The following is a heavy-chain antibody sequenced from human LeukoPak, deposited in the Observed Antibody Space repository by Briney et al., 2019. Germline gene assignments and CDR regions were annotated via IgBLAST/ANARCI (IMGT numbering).Heavy chain of an antibody. J-gene: IGHJ6*03. D-gene: IGHD2-8*01. Sequence: GGSLRLSCAASGFTFSRHGMTWVRQAPGKGLEWVSGISPRGDILYYAGSVKGRFSISRDSSKNILYLQMNSLRAEDTAVYYCAKDRCSNGIGCYYYYMDVWGKGTTVAISS. CDR3: AKDRCSNGIGCYYYYMDV. CDR2: ISPRGDIL. V-gene: IGHV3-23*01. CDR1: GFTFSRHG.